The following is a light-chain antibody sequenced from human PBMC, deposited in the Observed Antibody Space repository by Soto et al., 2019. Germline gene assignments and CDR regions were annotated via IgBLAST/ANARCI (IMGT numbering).Light chain of an antibody. CDR2: GAS. CDR3: QQYGSSSWT. J-gene: IGKJ1*01. CDR1: QSVSSSY. V-gene: IGKV3-20*01. Sequence: EIVLTQSPGTLSLSPGERATLSCRASQSVSSSYLAWYQQKPGQAPRLLIYGASSRATSIPDRFSGSGSGTDFTLTIRRLEPEDFAVDYCQQYGSSSWTFGQGTKVEIK.